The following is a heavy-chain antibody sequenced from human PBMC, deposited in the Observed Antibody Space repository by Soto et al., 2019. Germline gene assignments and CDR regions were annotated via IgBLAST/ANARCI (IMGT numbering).Heavy chain of an antibody. CDR2: IIPIFGTA. J-gene: IGHJ6*02. CDR3: ARERSDSGYYYGMDV. CDR1: GGTFSSYA. D-gene: IGHD1-1*01. Sequence: ASVNVSCKASGGTFSSYAISWVRQAPGQGLEWMGGIIPIFGTANYAQKFQGRVTITAXXXXXXAXMXLXXXXSEXTAVYYCARERSDSGYYYGMDVWGQGITVTVSS. V-gene: IGHV1-69*13.